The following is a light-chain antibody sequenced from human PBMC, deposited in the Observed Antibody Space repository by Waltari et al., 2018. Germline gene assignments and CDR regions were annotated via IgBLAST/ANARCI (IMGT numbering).Light chain of an antibody. CDR3: VSYTSSNTWV. V-gene: IGLV2-14*01. Sequence: QSALTQPASVSGSPGQSITISCTGTSSDVGGYKYVSWYQQDPGKAPKLMIYDVSKRPSGVSNRFSGSKSGNTVSLTISGLQAEDESDYYCVSYTSSNTWVFGGGTKLTVL. CDR2: DVS. CDR1: SSDVGGYKY. J-gene: IGLJ3*02.